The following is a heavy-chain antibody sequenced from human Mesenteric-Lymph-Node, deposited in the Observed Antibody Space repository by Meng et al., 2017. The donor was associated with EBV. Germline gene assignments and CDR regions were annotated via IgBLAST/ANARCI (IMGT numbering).Heavy chain of an antibody. Sequence: VQLEAAGPGLGKPAETLSLTCRVPGDSISPLHWSWIRQPPGKGLEWIAYIHYTGNTKYNPSLESRVTISVDTSKNQFSLRLTSVTAADTAVYYCARWGATGPFDYWGQGTLVTVSS. CDR2: IHYTGNT. D-gene: IGHD1-26*01. CDR3: ARWGATGPFDY. CDR1: GDSISPLH. J-gene: IGHJ4*02. V-gene: IGHV4-59*11.